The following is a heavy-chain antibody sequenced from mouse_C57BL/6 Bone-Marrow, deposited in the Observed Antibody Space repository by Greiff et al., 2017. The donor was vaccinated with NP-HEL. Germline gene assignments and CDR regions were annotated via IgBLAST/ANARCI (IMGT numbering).Heavy chain of an antibody. CDR1: GYTFTSYW. Sequence: VQLQQPGAELVKPGASVKMSCKASGYTFTSYWITWVKQRPGQGLEWIGDIYPGSGSTNYNEKFKSKATLTVDTSSSTAYMQLSSLTSEDSAVYYCARYLFITTVVAERMDYWGQGTSVTVSS. D-gene: IGHD1-1*01. J-gene: IGHJ4*01. V-gene: IGHV1-55*01. CDR3: ARYLFITTVVAERMDY. CDR2: IYPGSGST.